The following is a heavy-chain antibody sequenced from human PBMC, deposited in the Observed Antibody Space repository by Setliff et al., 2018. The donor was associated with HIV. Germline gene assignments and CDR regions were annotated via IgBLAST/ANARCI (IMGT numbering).Heavy chain of an antibody. CDR3: ARGRGAWFEGSWFDP. J-gene: IGHJ5*02. Sequence: PSETLSLTCTVSGGSINIGSFYWSWIRQPAGKGPEWLGHVYTSGNTYYDPSLASRVATSLDRSKNQFSLKLDSVTAADTALYFCARGRGAWFEGSWFDPWGQGILVTVSS. V-gene: IGHV4-61*09. CDR2: VYTSGNT. CDR1: GGSINIGSFY. D-gene: IGHD6-19*01.